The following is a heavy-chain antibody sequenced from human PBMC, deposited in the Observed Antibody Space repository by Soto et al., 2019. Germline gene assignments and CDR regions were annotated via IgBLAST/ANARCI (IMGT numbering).Heavy chain of an antibody. CDR2: ISANNGNT. CDR3: ARDRGSYALYS. Sequence: QVQLVQSGAEVKKPGASVKVSCKASGYTFTSYGISWVRQAPGQGLEWMGWISANNGNTNYAQKLQGRVTMTTDTSTSTGYMELRSLRTDDTAVYYCARDRGSYALYSWCQVTLFTVSS. CDR1: GYTFTSYG. V-gene: IGHV1-18*01. D-gene: IGHD1-26*01. J-gene: IGHJ4*02.